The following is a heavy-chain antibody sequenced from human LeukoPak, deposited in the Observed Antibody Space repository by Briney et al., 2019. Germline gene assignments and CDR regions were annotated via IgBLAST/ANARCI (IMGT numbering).Heavy chain of an antibody. CDR3: AKDSTDWYFDL. CDR1: GFTFSSYS. D-gene: IGHD4-17*01. J-gene: IGHJ2*01. V-gene: IGHV3-48*04. Sequence: GGSLRLSCAASGFTFSSYSMNWVRQAPGKGREWVSYISSSSSTIYYADSVKGRFTISRDNAKNSLYLQMISLRAEDTAFYYCAKDSTDWYFDLWGRGTLVTVSS. CDR2: ISSSSSTI.